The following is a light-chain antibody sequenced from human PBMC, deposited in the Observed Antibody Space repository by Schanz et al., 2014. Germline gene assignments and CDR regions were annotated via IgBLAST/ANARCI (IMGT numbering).Light chain of an antibody. J-gene: IGLJ2*01. CDR3: SSYTSSSTLV. CDR1: SSDVGGYNY. CDR2: DVS. V-gene: IGLV2-14*01. Sequence: QSALTQPASVSGSPGQSITISCTGTSSDVGGYNYVSWYRQHPGKVPKLMIFDVSNRPSGVSNRYSGSKSGNTDSLTISGRQAEDEAEYCCSSYTSSSTLVFGGGAKRIVL.